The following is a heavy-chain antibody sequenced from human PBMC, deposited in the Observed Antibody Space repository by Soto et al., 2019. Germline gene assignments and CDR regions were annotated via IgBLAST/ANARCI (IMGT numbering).Heavy chain of an antibody. D-gene: IGHD2-2*01. CDR2: VSGSGGST. J-gene: IGHJ6*03. CDR1: GFTFSSYA. Sequence: PGGSLRLSCAASGFTFSSYAMSWVRQAPGKGLEWVSAVSGSGGSTYYADSVKGRFTISRDNSKNTLYLQMNSLRAEDTAVYYCAKDTLPAAMGLDYYYYMDVWGKGTTVTVSS. CDR3: AKDTLPAAMGLDYYYYMDV. V-gene: IGHV3-23*01.